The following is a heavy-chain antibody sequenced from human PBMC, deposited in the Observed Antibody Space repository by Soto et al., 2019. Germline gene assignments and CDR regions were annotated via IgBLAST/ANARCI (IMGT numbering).Heavy chain of an antibody. D-gene: IGHD6-6*01. Sequence: EVHLAESGGGLVKPGGSLRLSCAASGFSFSNYYLNWVRQAPGKGLEWVSSISGDSSHIYYTDSLESRFTISRHTAKRALFLQMNSLRAEDTAVYYCAKYYSSASCYFQHLDQGTQVIVSS. V-gene: IGHV3-21*01. CDR3: AKYYSSASCYFQH. CDR1: GFSFSNYY. CDR2: ISGDSSHI. J-gene: IGHJ1*01.